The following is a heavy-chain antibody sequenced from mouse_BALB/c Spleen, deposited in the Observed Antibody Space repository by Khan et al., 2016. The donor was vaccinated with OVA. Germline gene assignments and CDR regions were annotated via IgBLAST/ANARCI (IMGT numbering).Heavy chain of an antibody. CDR3: ARVYYRYDEGYWYFDV. CDR1: GFTFSGYG. V-gene: IGHV5-6-3*01. CDR2: INSNGGTS. Sequence: EVELVESGGGLVQPGGSLKLSCAASGFTFSGYGMSWVRQSPDKRLELVATINSNGGTSYYPDGVKGGFTISRDNAKNTLHLQMSSLKSEDTATYYCARVYYRYDEGYWYFDVWGAGTTVTVSS. J-gene: IGHJ1*01. D-gene: IGHD2-14*01.